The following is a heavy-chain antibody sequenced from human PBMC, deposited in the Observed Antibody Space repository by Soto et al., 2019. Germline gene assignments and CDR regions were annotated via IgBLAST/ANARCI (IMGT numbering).Heavy chain of an antibody. CDR3: ARVPYSSGWYFDY. D-gene: IGHD6-19*01. CDR2: IIPIFGTA. V-gene: IGHV1-69*06. Sequence: ASVKVSCKASGGTFSSYAISWVRQAPGQGLEWMGGIIPIFGTANYAQKFQGRVTITADKSTSTAYMELSSLRSEDTAVYYCARVPYSSGWYFDYWGQGTLVTVSS. CDR1: GGTFSSYA. J-gene: IGHJ4*02.